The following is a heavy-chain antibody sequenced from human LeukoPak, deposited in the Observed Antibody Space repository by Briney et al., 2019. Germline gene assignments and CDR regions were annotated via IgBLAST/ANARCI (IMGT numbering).Heavy chain of an antibody. J-gene: IGHJ4*02. CDR2: VSYRGST. V-gene: IGHV4-59*01. CDR1: GGSISSYY. Sequence: SETLSLTCTVSGGSISSYYWSWGWHRPRKGLEWVGYVSYRGSTTYNPSLKSRLTISVDTSKNPISRKLPSLTAADTAVYISARYKRRREYGYGLSCFHYWGQGTLVTVSS. CDR3: ARYKRRREYGYGLSCFHY. D-gene: IGHD5-18*01.